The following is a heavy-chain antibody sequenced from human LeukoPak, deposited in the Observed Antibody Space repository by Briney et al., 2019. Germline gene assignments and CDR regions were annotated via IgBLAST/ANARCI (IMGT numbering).Heavy chain of an antibody. Sequence: PSETLSLTCAVYGGSFSGYYWSWIRQPPAKGLEWMGEINHSGSTNYNPSLKSRVTISVDTSKNQFSLKLSSVTAADTAVYCCARGTMTTVSYYFDYWGQGTLVTVSS. CDR2: INHSGST. J-gene: IGHJ4*02. D-gene: IGHD4-17*01. CDR3: ARGTMTTVSYYFDY. CDR1: GGSFSGYY. V-gene: IGHV4-34*01.